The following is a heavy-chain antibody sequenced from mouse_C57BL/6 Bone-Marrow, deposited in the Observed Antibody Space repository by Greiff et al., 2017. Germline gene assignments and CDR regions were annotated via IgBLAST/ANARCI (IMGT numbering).Heavy chain of an antibody. D-gene: IGHD1-1*01. V-gene: IGHV1-7*01. CDR2: INPSSGYS. CDR1: GYTFTSYW. J-gene: IGHJ2*01. Sequence: QVQLKQSGAELAKPGASVKLSCKASGYTFTSYWMHWVKQRPGQGLEWIGYINPSSGYSKYNQKFKDKATLTADKSSSTAYMQLSSLTYEDSAVYYCARPLYYGSSVFDYWGQGTTLTVSS. CDR3: ARPLYYGSSVFDY.